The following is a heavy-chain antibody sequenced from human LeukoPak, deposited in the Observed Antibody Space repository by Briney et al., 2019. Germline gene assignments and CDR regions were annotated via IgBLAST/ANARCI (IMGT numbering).Heavy chain of an antibody. CDR1: GFTFSSYA. D-gene: IGHD1-7*01. CDR2: ISGSGSGGST. Sequence: GGSLRLSCAASGFTFSSYAMSWVRQAPGKGLEWVSCISGSGSGGSTYYADPVKGRFTISRDNSKNTLYLQMNSLRAEDTAVYYCASRYNWNYRFDYWGQGTLVTVSS. CDR3: ASRYNWNYRFDY. V-gene: IGHV3-23*01. J-gene: IGHJ4*02.